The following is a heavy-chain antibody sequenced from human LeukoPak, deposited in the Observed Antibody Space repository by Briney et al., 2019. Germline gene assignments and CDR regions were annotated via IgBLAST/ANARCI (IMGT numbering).Heavy chain of an antibody. Sequence: SVKVSCKASGGTFSSYAISWVRQAPGQGLEWMGRIIPILGIANYAQKFQGRVTITADKSTSTAYMELSSLRSEDTAVYYCAFGTEYCSSTSCYMPLDYWGQGTLVTVSS. CDR3: AFGTEYCSSTSCYMPLDY. J-gene: IGHJ4*02. V-gene: IGHV1-69*04. D-gene: IGHD2-2*02. CDR2: IIPILGIA. CDR1: GGTFSSYA.